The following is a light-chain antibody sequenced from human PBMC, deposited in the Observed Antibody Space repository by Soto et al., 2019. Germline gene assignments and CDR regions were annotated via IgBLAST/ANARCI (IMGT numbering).Light chain of an antibody. CDR2: DVS. J-gene: IGLJ1*01. CDR1: SSDVGGYNC. V-gene: IGLV2-14*01. Sequence: QSVLTQPASVSGSPGQSIPISCPGTSSDVGGYNCGSWYLQHPGKAPEHMIDDVSDRPSRVSHRFSGFKSGTTASLSISGLQAEDEADDYWSSYTSSSAHYVFGTGAKVT. CDR3: SSYTSSSAHYV.